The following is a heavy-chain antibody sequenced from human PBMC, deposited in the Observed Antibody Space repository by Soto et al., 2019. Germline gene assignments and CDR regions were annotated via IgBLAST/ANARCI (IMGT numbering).Heavy chain of an antibody. V-gene: IGHV3-33*01. Sequence: QLVESGGGVVQPGGSLRLSCSATPSAFTFSDHGMHWVRQTPGKGLEWLAVIWFDGGNRNYADSVKGRFTISRDNSEKTLELQMDRPGDEGTGLHYCASAGRGDFTTMVYYFFFGLGGWGQGTTVAVSS. CDR3: ASAGRGDFTTMVYYFFFGLGG. D-gene: IGHD3-22*01. J-gene: IGHJ6*02. CDR1: AFTFSDHG. CDR2: IWFDGGNR.